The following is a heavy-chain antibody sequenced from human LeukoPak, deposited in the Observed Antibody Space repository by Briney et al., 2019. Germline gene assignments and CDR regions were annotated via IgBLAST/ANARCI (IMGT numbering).Heavy chain of an antibody. CDR3: ARQVGGDYYYYYMDV. V-gene: IGHV4-39*01. CDR2: IYYSGST. CDR1: GGSISSGSYY. J-gene: IGHJ6*03. D-gene: IGHD4-23*01. Sequence: SETLSLTCTVSGGSISSGSYYWGWIRQPPGKGLEWIGSIYYSGSTYYDPSLKSRVTISVDTSKNQFSLKLSSVTAADTAVYYCARQVGGDYYYYYMDVWGKGTTVTGSS.